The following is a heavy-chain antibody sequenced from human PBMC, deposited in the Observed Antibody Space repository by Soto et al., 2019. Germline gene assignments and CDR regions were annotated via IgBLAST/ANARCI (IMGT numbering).Heavy chain of an antibody. CDR1: GFSFSDYA. Sequence: VGSLRLSCAASGFSFSDYAMSWVSQAPGKGLEWVSVISESGGSTHYADSVRGRFTVSRDNSKNSLSLRMNSLRDEDTAVYFCAKRSPYSSGWYSPIFDYWGQGALVTVSS. V-gene: IGHV3-23*01. J-gene: IGHJ4*02. CDR3: AKRSPYSSGWYSPIFDY. CDR2: ISESGGST. D-gene: IGHD6-13*01.